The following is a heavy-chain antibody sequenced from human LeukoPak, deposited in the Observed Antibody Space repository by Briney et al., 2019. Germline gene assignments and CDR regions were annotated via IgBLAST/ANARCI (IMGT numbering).Heavy chain of an antibody. J-gene: IGHJ4*02. CDR1: GFTFRSFR. D-gene: IGHD2-15*01. CDR2: ISNDLVTM. CDR3: ARARGYAESGGYPVFDH. Sequence: GGSLRLSCEVSGFTFRSFRMNWVRQAPGKGLEWISYISNDLVTMRHADSVKGRFTISRDNSKNSLYLEMNNLRVEDTAMYYCARARGYAESGGYPVFDHWGQGVLVTVSS. V-gene: IGHV3-48*04.